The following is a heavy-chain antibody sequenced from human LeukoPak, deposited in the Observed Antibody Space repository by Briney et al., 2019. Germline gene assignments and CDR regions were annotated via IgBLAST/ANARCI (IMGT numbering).Heavy chain of an antibody. J-gene: IGHJ5*02. CDR1: GGTFSSYA. CDR3: ASSSSWYSSFPGWFDP. D-gene: IGHD6-13*01. V-gene: IGHV1-69*05. CDR2: IIPIFGTA. Sequence: SVKVSCKASGGTFSSYAISWVRQAPGQGLEWMGGIIPIFGTANYAQKFQGRVTITTDESTSTAYVELSSLRSEDTAVYYCASSSSWYSSFPGWFDPWGQGTLVTVSS.